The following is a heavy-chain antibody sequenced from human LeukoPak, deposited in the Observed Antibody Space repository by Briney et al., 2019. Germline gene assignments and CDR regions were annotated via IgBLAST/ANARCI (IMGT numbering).Heavy chain of an antibody. Sequence: ASVKVSCKASGYTFTGYYMHWVRQAPGQGLEWMGWINPNSGGTNYAQKFQGRVTMTRDTSISTAYMELSRRRSDDTAVYYCARVVVVAANNWFDPWGQGTLVTVSS. CDR1: GYTFTGYY. J-gene: IGHJ5*02. CDR3: ARVVVVAANNWFDP. D-gene: IGHD2-15*01. V-gene: IGHV1-2*02. CDR2: INPNSGGT.